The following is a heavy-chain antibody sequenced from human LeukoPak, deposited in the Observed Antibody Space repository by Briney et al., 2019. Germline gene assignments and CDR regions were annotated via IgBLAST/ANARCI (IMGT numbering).Heavy chain of an antibody. CDR1: GLTFSNAW. V-gene: IGHV3-23*01. D-gene: IGHD1-26*01. CDR3: AISGGYWAWAH. CDR2: ISGSGDST. Sequence: GGSLRLSCAASGLTFSNAWMSWVRQAPGKGLEWVSGISGSGDSTYYADSVKGRFTISRDNSKSTFYLQMNSLRADDTAVYYCAISGGYWAWAHWGQGTLVTVSS. J-gene: IGHJ4*02.